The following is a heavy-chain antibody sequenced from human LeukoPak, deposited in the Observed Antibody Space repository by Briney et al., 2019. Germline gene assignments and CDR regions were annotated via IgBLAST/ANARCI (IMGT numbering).Heavy chain of an antibody. D-gene: IGHD3-22*01. CDR1: GFTFSSYG. CDR3: AKRYDSSGYCQYYFDY. J-gene: IGHJ4*02. Sequence: GGSLRLSCAASGFTFSSYGMSWVRQAPGKGLEWVSAISGSGGSTYYADSVKGRFTISRDNSKNTLYLQMNSLRAEDTAVYYCAKRYDSSGYCQYYFDYWGQGTLVTVSS. V-gene: IGHV3-23*01. CDR2: ISGSGGST.